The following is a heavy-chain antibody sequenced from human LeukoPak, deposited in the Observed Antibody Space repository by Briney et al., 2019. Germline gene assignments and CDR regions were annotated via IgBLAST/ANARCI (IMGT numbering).Heavy chain of an antibody. D-gene: IGHD1-14*01. CDR2: INHSGST. Sequence: SETLSLTCTVSGGSISSYYWSWIRKPPGKGLEWIGEINHSGSTNYNPSLKSRVTISVDTSKNQFSLKLSSVTAADTAVYYCARGRDPNPKYYYYGMDVWGQGTTVTVSS. CDR3: ARGRDPNPKYYYYGMDV. V-gene: IGHV4-34*01. J-gene: IGHJ6*02. CDR1: GGSISSYY.